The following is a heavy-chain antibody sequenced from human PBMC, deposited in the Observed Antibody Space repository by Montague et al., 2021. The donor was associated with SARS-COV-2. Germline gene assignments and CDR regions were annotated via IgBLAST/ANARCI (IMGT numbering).Heavy chain of an antibody. CDR2: IHSSGST. CDR3: VIQLWWRGYFDY. D-gene: IGHD4/OR15-4a*01. V-gene: IGHV4-39*01. J-gene: IGHJ4*02. Sequence: SETLSLTCTVSGGSISSSSYYWGWIRPPPGKGLEWIGSIHSSGSTYYPPSLKSRVTISVDTSKNQFSLKLSSVTAAGTAVYYCVIQLWWRGYFDYWGQGTLVTVSS. CDR1: GGSISSSSYY.